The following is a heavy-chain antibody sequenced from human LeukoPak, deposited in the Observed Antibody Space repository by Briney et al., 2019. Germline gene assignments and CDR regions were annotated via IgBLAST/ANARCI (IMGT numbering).Heavy chain of an antibody. D-gene: IGHD3-22*01. Sequence: SETPSLTCTVSGGSISSYYWSWIRQPPGKGLEWIGYIYYSGSTNYNPSLKSRVTISVDTSKNQFSLKLSSVTAADTAVYYCARVSLWADYYDSSGREYFDYWGQGTLVTVSS. V-gene: IGHV4-59*01. CDR2: IYYSGST. CDR3: ARVSLWADYYDSSGREYFDY. J-gene: IGHJ4*02. CDR1: GGSISSYY.